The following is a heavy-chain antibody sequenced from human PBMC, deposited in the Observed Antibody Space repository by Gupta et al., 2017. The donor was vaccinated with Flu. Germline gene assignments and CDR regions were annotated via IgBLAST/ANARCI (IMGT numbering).Heavy chain of an antibody. CDR1: GFTFDSYA. J-gene: IGHJ4*02. V-gene: IGHV3-23*01. D-gene: IGHD6-13*01. CDR3: AKGGTTAAPLDY. CDR2: IGGSGDST. Sequence: EVQLLESGGDLVQPGGSLRLSCSVSGFTFDSYAMSWVRQAPGKGLEWVSGIGGSGDSTYYADSVKGRFTISRDNSKKTLYLQMNSLRAEDTATYFCAKGGTTAAPLDYWGQGTLVTVSS.